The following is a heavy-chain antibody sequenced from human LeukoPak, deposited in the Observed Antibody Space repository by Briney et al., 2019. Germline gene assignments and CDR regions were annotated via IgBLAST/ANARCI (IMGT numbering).Heavy chain of an antibody. V-gene: IGHV3-53*01. Sequence: GGSLRLSCAASGFTVSSNYMSWVRQAPGKGLEWVSAIYSGGSTYYADSVKGRFTISRDNSKNTLYLQMNSLRAEDTAVYYCAREGGIGYSSSWPPGGFDYWGQGTLVTVSS. J-gene: IGHJ4*02. D-gene: IGHD6-13*01. CDR1: GFTVSSNY. CDR3: AREGGIGYSSSWPPGGFDY. CDR2: IYSGGST.